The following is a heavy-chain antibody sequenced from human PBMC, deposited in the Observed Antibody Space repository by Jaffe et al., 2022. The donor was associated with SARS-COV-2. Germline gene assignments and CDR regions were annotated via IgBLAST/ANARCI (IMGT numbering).Heavy chain of an antibody. CDR2: LSTSGNT. J-gene: IGHJ4*02. D-gene: IGHD2-15*01. Sequence: QVQLQESGPGLVKPSQTLSLTCTVSGGSISNGRYSWSWIRQPAGGGLEWIGRLSTSGNTNYSPSLKSRVTISVDTSKNQFSLELTSVTAADTAVYYCAGRGGPFDYWGQGTLVTVSS. CDR1: GGSISNGRYS. V-gene: IGHV4-61*02. CDR3: AGRGGPFDY.